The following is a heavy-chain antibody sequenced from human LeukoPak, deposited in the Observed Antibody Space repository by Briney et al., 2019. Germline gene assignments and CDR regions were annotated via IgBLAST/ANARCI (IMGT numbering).Heavy chain of an antibody. CDR2: IYYSGST. CDR1: GGSISSSSYY. V-gene: IGHV4-39*01. D-gene: IGHD6-19*01. CDR3: ARNGYSSGWTRHTNWFDP. Sequence: PSENLSLTCTVSGGSISSSSYYWGWIRQPPGKGLEWSGSIYYSGSTYYNPSLKSRVTISVDTSKNQFSLKLSSVTAADTAVYYCARNGYSSGWTRHTNWFDPWGQGTLVTASS. J-gene: IGHJ5*02.